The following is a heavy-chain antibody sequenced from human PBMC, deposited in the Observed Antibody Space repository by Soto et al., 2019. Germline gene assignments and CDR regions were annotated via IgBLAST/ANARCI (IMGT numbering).Heavy chain of an antibody. D-gene: IGHD6-19*01. V-gene: IGHV4-59*01. CDR3: ARDQGGAWSNIDY. Sequence: LETLSLTCTVSGGSISSYYWSWIRQPPGKGLEWIGYISYSGTTNYNPSLKSRVTISVDTSKNQFSLMLSSVTAADTVVYYCARDQGGAWSNIDYWGQGTLVTVSS. J-gene: IGHJ4*02. CDR1: GGSISSYY. CDR2: ISYSGTT.